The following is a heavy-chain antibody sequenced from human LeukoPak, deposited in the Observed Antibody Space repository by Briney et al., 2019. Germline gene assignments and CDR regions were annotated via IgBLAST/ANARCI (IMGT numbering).Heavy chain of an antibody. CDR2: IYSGGST. J-gene: IGHJ4*02. Sequence: GGSLRLSCAASGFTFSSYSMNWVRQAPGKGLEWVSVIYSGGSTYYADSVKGRFTISRDNSKNTLYLQMNSLRAEDTAVYYCARGPDYYDSSGYPPGYFDYWGQGTLVTVSS. D-gene: IGHD3-22*01. CDR1: GFTFSSYS. V-gene: IGHV3-66*01. CDR3: ARGPDYYDSSGYPPGYFDY.